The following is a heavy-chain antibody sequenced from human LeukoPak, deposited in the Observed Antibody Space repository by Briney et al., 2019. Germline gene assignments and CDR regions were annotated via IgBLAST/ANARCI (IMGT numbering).Heavy chain of an antibody. V-gene: IGHV1-8*01. D-gene: IGHD6-13*01. Sequence: ASVNVSCKASGYSFTSYDINWVRQATGQGLEWMGWMNPNSGNTGYAQKFQGRVTMTRNTSISTAYMELSSLRSEDTAVYYCARRFIGGAAAAHGNPFFDYWGQGTLVTVSS. CDR2: MNPNSGNT. CDR1: GYSFTSYD. J-gene: IGHJ4*02. CDR3: ARRFIGGAAAAHGNPFFDY.